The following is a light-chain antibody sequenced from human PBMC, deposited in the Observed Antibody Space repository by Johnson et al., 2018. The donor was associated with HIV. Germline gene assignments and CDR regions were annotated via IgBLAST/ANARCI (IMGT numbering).Light chain of an antibody. V-gene: IGLV1-51*02. Sequence: QAVLTQPPSVSAAPGQKVTISCSGSSSNIGNNYVSWYQQLTGTATKLLIYENNKRPSGIPDRFSGSKSGTSATLGITGLQTGDEADYYCGTWDSSLSAYVSGTWSKVTVL. CDR1: SSNIGNNY. CDR2: ENN. CDR3: GTWDSSLSAYV. J-gene: IGLJ1*01.